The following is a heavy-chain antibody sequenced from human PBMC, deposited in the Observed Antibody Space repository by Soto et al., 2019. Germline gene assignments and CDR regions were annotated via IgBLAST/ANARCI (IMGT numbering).Heavy chain of an antibody. Sequence: GGSLRLSCAASGFTFSSYAMSWVRQAPGKGLEWVAVIWYDGSNKYYADSVKGRFTISRDNSKNTLYLQMNSLRAEDTAVYYCARDPNYDILTDSFDYWGQGTLVTVSS. CDR1: GFTFSSYA. D-gene: IGHD3-9*01. V-gene: IGHV3-33*08. J-gene: IGHJ4*02. CDR2: IWYDGSNK. CDR3: ARDPNYDILTDSFDY.